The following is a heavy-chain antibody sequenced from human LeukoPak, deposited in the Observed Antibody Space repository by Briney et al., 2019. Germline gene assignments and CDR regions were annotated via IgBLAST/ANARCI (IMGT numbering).Heavy chain of an antibody. J-gene: IGHJ6*02. CDR3: ARDPGSNDGMDV. V-gene: IGHV4-59*01. CDR2: IYYSGST. CDR1: GGSISSYY. Sequence: SETLSLTRTVSGGSISSYYWSWIRQPPGKGLEWIGYIYYSGSTNYNPSLKSRVTISVDTSKNQFSLKLSSVTAADTAVYYCARDPGSNDGMDVRGQGTTVTVSS.